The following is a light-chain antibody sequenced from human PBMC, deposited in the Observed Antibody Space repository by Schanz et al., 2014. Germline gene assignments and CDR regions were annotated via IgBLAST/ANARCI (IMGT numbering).Light chain of an antibody. CDR1: SSDVGTYSF. J-gene: IGLJ2*01. CDR2: EDT. V-gene: IGLV2-11*01. CDR3: SSYAGSNTLV. Sequence: QSALTQPRSVSGSPGQSITISCTGTSSDVGTYSFISWYQHHPGKAPKLMIYEDTKRPSGVPDRFSGSKSGNTASLTVSGLQAEDEADYYCSSYAGSNTLVFGGGTKLTVL.